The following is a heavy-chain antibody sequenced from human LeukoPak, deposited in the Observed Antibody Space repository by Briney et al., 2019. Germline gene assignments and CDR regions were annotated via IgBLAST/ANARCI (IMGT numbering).Heavy chain of an antibody. Sequence: ASVKVSCKASGYTFTGYYMHWVRQAPGQGLEWMGWINPNSGGTNYAQKFQGRVTMTRDTSISTAYMELSRLRSDDTAVYYCARGWQYYGSGSYYASDSKLDYWGQGTLVTVSS. V-gene: IGHV1-2*02. CDR2: INPNSGGT. J-gene: IGHJ4*02. D-gene: IGHD3-10*01. CDR3: ARGWQYYGSGSYYASDSKLDY. CDR1: GYTFTGYY.